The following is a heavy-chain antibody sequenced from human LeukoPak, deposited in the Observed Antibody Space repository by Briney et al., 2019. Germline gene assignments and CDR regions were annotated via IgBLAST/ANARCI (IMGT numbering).Heavy chain of an antibody. D-gene: IGHD1-26*01. Sequence: ASETLSLTCAVSGASVSGSNYYWGWIRQPPGKGLEWIGNIYSSGSTYYNASLQSRVTISIDTSKNQFSLRLNSVTAADTAMYYCAKSGGYGLIDYWGQGTRVTVSS. J-gene: IGHJ4*02. CDR3: AKSGGYGLIDY. CDR2: IYSSGST. V-gene: IGHV4-39*01. CDR1: GASVSGSNYY.